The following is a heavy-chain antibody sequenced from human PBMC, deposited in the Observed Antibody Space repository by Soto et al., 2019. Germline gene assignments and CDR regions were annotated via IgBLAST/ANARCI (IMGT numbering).Heavy chain of an antibody. D-gene: IGHD2-15*01. Sequence: QVQLVESGGGVVQPGRSLRLSCAASGFTFSSYVMHWARQAPGKVLEWVAVISDDGSKRYYADSVKGRFTISRDSSKNTLYLQMNSLRAEDTAVYYCAREPEDIVSRVDYWGQGTLVTVSS. V-gene: IGHV3-30-3*01. J-gene: IGHJ4*02. CDR3: AREPEDIVSRVDY. CDR1: GFTFSSYV. CDR2: ISDDGSKR.